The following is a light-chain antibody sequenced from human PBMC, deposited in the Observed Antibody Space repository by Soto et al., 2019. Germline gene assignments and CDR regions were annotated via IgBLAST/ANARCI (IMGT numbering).Light chain of an antibody. V-gene: IGKV3-15*01. CDR1: QSVASRN. Sequence: EIVVTQSPCTLSLSPGERATLFCRASQSVASRNLAWYQQKSGQAPRLLIYGASTRATGIPARFSGSGSGTEFTLTISSLQSEDFAVYYCQQRSNWPPITFAQGTRLEIK. J-gene: IGKJ5*01. CDR3: QQRSNWPPIT. CDR2: GAS.